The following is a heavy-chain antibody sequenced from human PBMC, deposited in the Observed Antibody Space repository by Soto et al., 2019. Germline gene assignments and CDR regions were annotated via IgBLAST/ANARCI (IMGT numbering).Heavy chain of an antibody. D-gene: IGHD3-10*01. CDR2: IYYSGST. J-gene: IGHJ4*02. CDR1: GGSISSGGYY. CDR3: ARAFGELFYDHSFAFDY. V-gene: IGHV4-31*03. Sequence: SETLSLTCTVSGGSISSGGYYWSWIRQHPGKGLEWIGYIYYSGSTYYNPSLKSRVTISVDTSKNQFSLKLSSVTAADTAVYYCARAFGELFYDHSFAFDYWGQGTLVTVSS.